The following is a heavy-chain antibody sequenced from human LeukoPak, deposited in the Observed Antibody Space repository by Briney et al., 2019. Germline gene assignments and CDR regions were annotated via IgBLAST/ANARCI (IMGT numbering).Heavy chain of an antibody. J-gene: IGHJ4*02. V-gene: IGHV4-59*12. CDR2: IYNSGST. D-gene: IGHD4-11*01. CDR1: GGSISSYY. CDR3: ARETTGLARYFDY. Sequence: SETLSLTCTVSGGSISSYYWSWIRQPPGKGLEWIGYIYNSGSTNYNPSLKSRVTVSVDSSKNQFSLNLSSVTAADTAVYYCARETTGLARYFDYWGQGTLVTVSS.